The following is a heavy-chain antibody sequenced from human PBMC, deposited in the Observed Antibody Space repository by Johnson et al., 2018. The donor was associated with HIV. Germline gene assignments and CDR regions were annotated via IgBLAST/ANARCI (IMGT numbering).Heavy chain of an antibody. CDR1: GFTFSNYG. Sequence: QVQLVESGGGVVQPGRSLRLSCSASGFTFSNYGMQWVRQAPGKGLEWVAVISYDGSNKYYADSVKGRFTISRDNSNNTLYLQMDSLRAEDTAVYYCAKDRNWGASGAFDIWGQGTMVTVSS. CDR3: AKDRNWGASGAFDI. J-gene: IGHJ3*02. D-gene: IGHD7-27*01. V-gene: IGHV3-30*18. CDR2: ISYDGSNK.